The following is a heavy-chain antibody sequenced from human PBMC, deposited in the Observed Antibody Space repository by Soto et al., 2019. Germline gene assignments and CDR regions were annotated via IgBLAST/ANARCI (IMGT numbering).Heavy chain of an antibody. D-gene: IGHD2-15*01. CDR3: AREGYCSGGSCLDRGYAFDI. J-gene: IGHJ3*02. V-gene: IGHV3-53*04. CDR2: IYSGGST. CDR1: GFTVSSNY. Sequence: GGSLRLSCAASGFTVSSNYMSWVRQAPGKGLEWVSVIYSGGSTYYADSVKGRFTISRHNSKNTLYLQMNSLRAEDTAVYYCAREGYCSGGSCLDRGYAFDIWGQGTMVTVSS.